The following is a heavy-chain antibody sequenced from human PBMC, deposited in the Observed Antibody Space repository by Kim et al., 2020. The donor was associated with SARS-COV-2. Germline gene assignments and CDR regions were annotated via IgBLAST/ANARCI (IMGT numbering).Heavy chain of an antibody. J-gene: IGHJ6*02. D-gene: IGHD3-10*01. CDR3: ARDLENPYYGSANYGMDV. V-gene: IGHV3-11*06. Sequence: KGRFTISRDNAKNSLYLQMNSLRAEDTAVYYCARDLENPYYGSANYGMDVWGQGTTVTVSS.